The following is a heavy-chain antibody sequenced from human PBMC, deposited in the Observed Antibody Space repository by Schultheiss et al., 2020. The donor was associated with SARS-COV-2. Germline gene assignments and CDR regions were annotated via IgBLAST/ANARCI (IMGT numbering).Heavy chain of an antibody. V-gene: IGHV1-2*06. CDR2: INPNSGGT. J-gene: IGHJ5*02. CDR1: GYTFTSYY. Sequence: ASVKVSCKASGYTFTSYYMHWVRQAPGQGLEWMGRINPNSGGTNYAQKFQGRVTMTRDTSISTAYMELSRLRSDDTAVYYCARARPGIAVAGWGGWFDPWGQGTLVTVSS. CDR3: ARARPGIAVAGWGGWFDP. D-gene: IGHD6-19*01.